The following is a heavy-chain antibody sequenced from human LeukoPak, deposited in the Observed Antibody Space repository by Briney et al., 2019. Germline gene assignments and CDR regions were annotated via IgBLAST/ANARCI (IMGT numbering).Heavy chain of an antibody. CDR2: ISYDGSNK. CDR1: GLTFSSSW. CDR3: ARDRDWYYDFWSGYYGSGMDV. Sequence: PGGSLRLSCAVSGLTFSSSWMHWVRQAPGKGLEWVAVISYDGSNKYYADSVKGRFTISRDNSKNTLYLQMNSLRAEDTAVYYCARDRDWYYDFWSGYYGSGMDVWGQGTTVTVSS. V-gene: IGHV3-30*03. D-gene: IGHD3-3*01. J-gene: IGHJ6*02.